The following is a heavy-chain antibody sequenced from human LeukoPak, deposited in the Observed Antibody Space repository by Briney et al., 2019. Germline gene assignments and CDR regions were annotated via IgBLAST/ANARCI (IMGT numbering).Heavy chain of an antibody. J-gene: IGHJ6*02. D-gene: IGHD3-16*01. CDR3: ARDDYDYVWGRYGMDV. CDR1: GYTFTGYY. CDR2: INPNSGGT. Sequence: ASVKVSCKASGYTFTGYYMHWVRQAPGQGLGWMGWINPNSGGTNYAQKFQGRVTMTRDTSISTAYMELSRLRSDDTAVYYCARDDYDYVWGRYGMDVWGQGTTVTVSS. V-gene: IGHV1-2*02.